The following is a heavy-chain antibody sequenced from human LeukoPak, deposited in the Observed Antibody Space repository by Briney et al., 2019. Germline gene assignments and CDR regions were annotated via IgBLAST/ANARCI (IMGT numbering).Heavy chain of an antibody. CDR1: GVTLSDYY. CDR3: ARTMFRGVIADY. V-gene: IGHV3-11*03. D-gene: IGHD3-10*01. CDR2: ISSSSSYT. Sequence: GGSLRLSCAASGVTLSDYYMSWIRQAPGKGLEWVSYISSSSSYTNYADSVKGRFTISRDNAKNSLYLQMNSLRAEDTAVYYCARTMFRGVIADYWGQGTLVTVSS. J-gene: IGHJ4*02.